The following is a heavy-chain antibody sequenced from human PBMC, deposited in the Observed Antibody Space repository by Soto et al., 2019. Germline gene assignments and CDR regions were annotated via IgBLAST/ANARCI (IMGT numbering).Heavy chain of an antibody. CDR1: GYNFASYW. J-gene: IGHJ4*02. CDR3: VRHEGRGVVAAGVDY. CDR2: IYPGDSDT. V-gene: IGHV5-51*01. Sequence: EVQLVQSGAEVKKPGESLKISCKGSGYNFASYWIGWVRQMPGKGLEWMGIIYPGDSDTRYSPSFQGQVTISADKYIRTAYLQWSSLKASDTAIYYCVRHEGRGVVAAGVDYWGQGTLVTVSS. D-gene: IGHD6-13*01.